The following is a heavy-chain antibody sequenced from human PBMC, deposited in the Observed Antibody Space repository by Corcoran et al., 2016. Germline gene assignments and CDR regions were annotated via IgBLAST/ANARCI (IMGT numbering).Heavy chain of an antibody. J-gene: IGHJ4*02. CDR3: GRSSWNDY. D-gene: IGHD6-13*01. V-gene: IGHV3-7*01. CDR1: GFAFDTYW. Sequence: EVQLVESGGGLVQPGGSLRLSCAASGFAFDTYWMNWVRQAPGKGLEWVANIKGGENEKYYVDSVKGRFTISRDNGKNLVYLQMNCLRAEDTAVYYCGRSSWNDYWGQGTLVTVSS. CDR2: IKGGENEK.